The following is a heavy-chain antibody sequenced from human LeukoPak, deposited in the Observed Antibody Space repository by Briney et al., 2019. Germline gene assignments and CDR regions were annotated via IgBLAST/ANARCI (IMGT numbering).Heavy chain of an antibody. J-gene: IGHJ5*02. V-gene: IGHV4-59*01. CDR1: GGSISSYY. D-gene: IGHD3-10*01. CDR2: IYYSGST. Sequence: PSETLSLTCTVSGGSISSYYWSWIRQPPGKGLEWIGYIYYSGSTNYNPSLKSRVTISVDTSKSQFSLKLSSVTAADTAVYYCARGVVLLWFGELPRTGWFDPWGQGTLVTVSS. CDR3: ARGVVLLWFGELPRTGWFDP.